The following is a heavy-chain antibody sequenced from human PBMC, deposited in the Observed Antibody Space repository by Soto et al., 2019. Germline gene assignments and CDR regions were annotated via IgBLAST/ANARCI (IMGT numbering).Heavy chain of an antibody. CDR2: IVVDGANT. CDR3: AADPFCSSTNCYNWFDP. CDR1: GFTFTRST. V-gene: IGHV1-58*01. D-gene: IGHD2-2*01. J-gene: IGHJ5*02. Sequence: SVKVSCKASGFTFTRSTVQWVRQARGQRLEWIGWIVVDGANTNYAQKFQERVTITRDMSTSTAYMELSSLRSEDTAVYYCAADPFCSSTNCYNWFDPWGQGTLVTVSS.